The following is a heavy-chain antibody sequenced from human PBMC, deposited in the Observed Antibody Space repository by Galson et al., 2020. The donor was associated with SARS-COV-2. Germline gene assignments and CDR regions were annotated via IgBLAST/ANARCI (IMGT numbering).Heavy chain of an antibody. CDR3: AHFGGTSVVGVVIDTNFDY. V-gene: IGHV2-5*02. J-gene: IGHJ4*02. D-gene: IGHD3-3*01. CDR2: IYRDDDK. Sequence: KMSGPTLVKPTQTLTLTCTFSGFSLSTSGVGVGWIRQPPGKALEWLALIYRDDDKRYNPFLKSRLTITKDTSKNQVVLTMTNMDPVDTATYYCAHFGGTSVVGVVIDTNFDYWGQGTLVTVSA. CDR1: GFSLSTSGVG.